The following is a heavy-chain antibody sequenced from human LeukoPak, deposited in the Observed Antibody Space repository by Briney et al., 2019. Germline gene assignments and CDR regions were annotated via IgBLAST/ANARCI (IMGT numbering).Heavy chain of an antibody. V-gene: IGHV1-2*06. CDR1: GHTFTGYY. D-gene: IGHD4-17*01. CDR2: INPNSGGT. J-gene: IGHJ4*02. CDR3: ATHTPTDPLDY. Sequence: ASVKVSCKASGHTFTGYYMHWVRQAPGQGLEWMGRINPNSGGTNYAQKFQGRVTMTRDTSISTAYMELSRLRSDDTAVYYCATHTPTDPLDYWGQGTLVTVSS.